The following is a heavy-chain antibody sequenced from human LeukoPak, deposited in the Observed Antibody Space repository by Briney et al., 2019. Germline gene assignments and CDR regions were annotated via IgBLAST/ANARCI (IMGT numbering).Heavy chain of an antibody. D-gene: IGHD3-22*01. CDR3: ARETYYYDSSGYYPYGMDV. Sequence: GGSLRLSCAASGFTFSSYGMHWVRQAPGKGLEWVAVIWYDGSNKYYADSVKGRFTISRDNSKNTLYLQMNSLRAEDTAVYYCARETYYYDSSGYYPYGMDVWGQGTTVTVSS. CDR1: GFTFSSYG. CDR2: IWYDGSNK. V-gene: IGHV3-33*01. J-gene: IGHJ6*02.